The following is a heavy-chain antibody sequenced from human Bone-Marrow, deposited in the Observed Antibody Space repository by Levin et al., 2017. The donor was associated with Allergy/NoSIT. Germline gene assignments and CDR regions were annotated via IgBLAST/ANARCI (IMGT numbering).Heavy chain of an antibody. Sequence: ASVKVSCKASGYTFTSYDINWVRQATGQGLEWMGWMNPNSGNTGYAQKFQGRVTMTRNTSISTAYMELSSLRSEDTAVYYCARGLSPRECSSTSCYGDWFDPWGQGTLVTVSS. J-gene: IGHJ5*02. D-gene: IGHD2-2*01. V-gene: IGHV1-8*01. CDR2: MNPNSGNT. CDR3: ARGLSPRECSSTSCYGDWFDP. CDR1: GYTFTSYD.